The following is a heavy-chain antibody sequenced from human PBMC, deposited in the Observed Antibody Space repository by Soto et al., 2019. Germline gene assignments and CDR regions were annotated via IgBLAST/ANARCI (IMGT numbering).Heavy chain of an antibody. Sequence: SGPTLVNPTETLTLTCTVSGFSLSHIRVGVGWIRQPPGKALEWLAHVFSNDAKSYSPSLKGRLTISRDTFRSQVVLTMTNVDPVGTATYFCARIERYSTYEYFDFWGQGTLVTAPQ. V-gene: IGHV2-26*01. CDR1: GFSLSHIRVG. D-gene: IGHD5-12*01. CDR2: VFSNDAK. CDR3: ARIERYSTYEYFDF. J-gene: IGHJ4*02.